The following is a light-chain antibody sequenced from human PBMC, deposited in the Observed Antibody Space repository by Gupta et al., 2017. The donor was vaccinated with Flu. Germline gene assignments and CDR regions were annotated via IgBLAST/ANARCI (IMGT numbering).Light chain of an antibody. CDR3: SSFTETNARV. CDR1: SSDVGFDNY. CDR2: EVN. Sequence: QSALTQPASVSGSPGQSITISCTGTSSDVGFDNYISWYQQHPGKAPKLLIYEVNNRPSGVSNRSSGSKSDNTASLAISGLQAEDEADYYCSSFTETNARVFGGGTKVTVL. J-gene: IGLJ3*02. V-gene: IGLV2-14*01.